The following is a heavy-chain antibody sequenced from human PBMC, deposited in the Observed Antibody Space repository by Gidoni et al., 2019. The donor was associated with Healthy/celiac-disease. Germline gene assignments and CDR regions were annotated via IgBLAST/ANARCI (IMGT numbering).Heavy chain of an antibody. CDR2: IKQDGSEK. CDR1: GFTFSSYW. V-gene: IGHV3-7*01. CDR3: ARGVAIVVVIAHSWYFDL. J-gene: IGHJ2*01. D-gene: IGHD2-21*01. Sequence: EVQLVESGGGLVQPGGSLRLSCAASGFTFSSYWMGWVRPAPGKGLEWVANIKQDGSEKYDVDYVKGRFTISRDNAKNSLYMQMNSLRAEDTAVYYCARGVAIVVVIAHSWYFDLGGRGTLVTVSS.